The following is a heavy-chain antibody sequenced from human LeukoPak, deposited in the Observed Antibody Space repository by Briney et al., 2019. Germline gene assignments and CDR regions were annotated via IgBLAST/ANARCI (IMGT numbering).Heavy chain of an antibody. CDR3: ATTTVSDLGRWTIFNY. CDR1: GFTFSSYG. CDR2: ISYDGSNK. J-gene: IGHJ4*02. D-gene: IGHD4-11*01. Sequence: GGSLRLSCAASGFTFSSYGMHWVRQAPGKGLEWVAVISYDGSNKYYADSVKGRFTISRGNADNSLYLQMNSLRDEDTAVYYCATTTVSDLGRWTIFNYWGQGTLVTVSS. V-gene: IGHV3-30*03.